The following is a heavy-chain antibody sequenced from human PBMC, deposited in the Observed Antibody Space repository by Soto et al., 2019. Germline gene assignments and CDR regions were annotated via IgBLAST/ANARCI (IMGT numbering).Heavy chain of an antibody. CDR2: ISYSGKT. CDR3: ARVLVGRTLSWFYFDN. D-gene: IGHD2-15*01. V-gene: IGHV4-61*01. Sequence: QVQLNESGPGLVKPSATLSLSCTVSGGSVNSGRHYWAWLRQPPGKGLEWIGHISYSGKTDYSPSLMSRLTMSVDTSKSQFALRLASVTAADTAVYYWARVLVGRTLSWFYFDNWGQGALVTVS. CDR1: GGSVNSGRHY. J-gene: IGHJ4*02.